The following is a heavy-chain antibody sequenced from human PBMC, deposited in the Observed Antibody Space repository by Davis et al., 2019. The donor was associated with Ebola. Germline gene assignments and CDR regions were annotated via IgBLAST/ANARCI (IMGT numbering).Heavy chain of an antibody. D-gene: IGHD2-2*01. CDR1: GYTFTNYG. CDR2: MNPNSGNT. J-gene: IGHJ6*02. V-gene: IGHV1-8*02. Sequence: AASVKVSCKASGYTFTNYGITWVRQATGQGLEWMGWMNPNSGNTGYAQKFQGRVTMTRNTSISTAYMELSSLRSEDTAVYYCARVSGQLSKGIAGTRGVNYYYYGMDVWGQGTTVTVSS. CDR3: ARVSGQLSKGIAGTRGVNYYYYGMDV.